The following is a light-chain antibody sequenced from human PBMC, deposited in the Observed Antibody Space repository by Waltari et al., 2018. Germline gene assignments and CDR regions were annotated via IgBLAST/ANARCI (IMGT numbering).Light chain of an antibody. Sequence: QSVLTQPPSASGTPGQRVTISCSGSSSNIGSNTVNWYSQLPGTAPKLLIYSNNQRPSGVPDRFSGSKSGTSASLAISGLQSEDEADYYCAAWDDSLNGLWVFGGGTKLTVL. V-gene: IGLV1-44*01. CDR1: SSNIGSNT. CDR2: SNN. CDR3: AAWDDSLNGLWV. J-gene: IGLJ3*02.